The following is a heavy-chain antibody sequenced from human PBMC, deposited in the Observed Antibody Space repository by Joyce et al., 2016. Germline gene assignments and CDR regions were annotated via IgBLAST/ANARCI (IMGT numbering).Heavy chain of an antibody. CDR1: GGSFSGYY. CDR2: INHSGST. V-gene: IGHV4-34*01. J-gene: IGHJ4*02. Sequence: QVQLQQWGAGLLKPSETLSLTCAVYGGSFSGYYWSRIRQPPGKGLEWIGEINHSGSTNYNASLESRVTISVDTSKNQCSLRLSAVTAADTAVYYCARGLSAFDYSNYAGYDYWGQGTLVTVSS. D-gene: IGHD4-11*01. CDR3: ARGLSAFDYSNYAGYDY.